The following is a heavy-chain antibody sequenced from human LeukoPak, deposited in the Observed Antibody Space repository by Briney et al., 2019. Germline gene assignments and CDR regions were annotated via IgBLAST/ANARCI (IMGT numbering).Heavy chain of an antibody. CDR2: ISYDGSTK. Sequence: PGGSLRLSCAASGFTFFEYSMHWVRQAPGKGLEWVALISYDGSTKYYADSVKGRFTISKDNSKNTLYLQMNSLRAEDTAVYYCAKGNWGERLDWYFDLWGRGTLVTVSS. CDR1: GFTFFEYS. D-gene: IGHD1-26*01. V-gene: IGHV3-30*18. J-gene: IGHJ2*01. CDR3: AKGNWGERLDWYFDL.